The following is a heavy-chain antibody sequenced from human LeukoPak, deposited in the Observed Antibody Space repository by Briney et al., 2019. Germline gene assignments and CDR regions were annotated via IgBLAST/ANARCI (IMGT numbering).Heavy chain of an antibody. CDR1: GFTFTTYS. CDR2: IGSSSTYI. D-gene: IGHD1-7*01. V-gene: IGHV3-21*01. CDR3: ARDRTGNYDAFDV. Sequence: GGSLRLSCAASGFTFTTYSMNWVRQAPGKGLEWVSSIGSSSTYIYYADSLKGRFTISRDNAKNSLYLQMNSLGAEDTALYYCARDRTGNYDAFDVWGQGTTVTVSS. J-gene: IGHJ3*01.